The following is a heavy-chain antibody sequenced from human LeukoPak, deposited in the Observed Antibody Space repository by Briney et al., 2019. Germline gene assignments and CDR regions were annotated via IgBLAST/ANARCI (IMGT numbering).Heavy chain of an antibody. CDR2: ISGGGDYT. J-gene: IGHJ4*02. V-gene: IGHV3-23*01. CDR1: GFTFSNYA. CDR3: AKGPLSDSNYFFDS. D-gene: IGHD1-26*01. Sequence: GGSLRLSCAASGFTFSNYAMSWVRQAPGKGLVWVSLISGGGDYTKYADSVKGRFTISRDNSKNTLYLVLNSLRGDDTAVYYCAKGPLSDSNYFFDSWGQGTLVTVSS.